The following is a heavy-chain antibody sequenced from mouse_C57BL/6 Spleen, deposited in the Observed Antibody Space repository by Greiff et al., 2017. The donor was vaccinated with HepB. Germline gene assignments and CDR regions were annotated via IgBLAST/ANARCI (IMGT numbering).Heavy chain of an antibody. D-gene: IGHD1-1*01. CDR3: ARFITTVVDYFDY. Sequence: QVQLQQSGAELVKPGASVKMSCKASGYTFTSYWITWVKQRPGQGLEWIGDIYPGSGSTNYNEKFKSKATLTVDTSSRTAYMQLSSLTSEDSAVYYCARFITTVVDYFDYWGQGTTLTVSS. CDR1: GYTFTSYW. J-gene: IGHJ2*01. CDR2: IYPGSGST. V-gene: IGHV1-55*01.